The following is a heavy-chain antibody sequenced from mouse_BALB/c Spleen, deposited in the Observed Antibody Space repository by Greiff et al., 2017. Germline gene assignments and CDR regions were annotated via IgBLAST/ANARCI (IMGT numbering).Heavy chain of an antibody. CDR1: GYTFTEYI. J-gene: IGHJ3*01. CDR2: FYPGSGSI. CDR3: ARPEANYRYDGAWFAY. V-gene: IGHV1-62-2*01. D-gene: IGHD2-14*01. Sequence: VQLQQSGAGLVKPGASVKLSCKASGYTFTEYIIHWVKQRSGQGLEWIGWFYPGSGSIKYNEKFKDKATLTADKSSSTVYMELSRLTSEDSAVYFCARPEANYRYDGAWFAYWGQGTLVTVSA.